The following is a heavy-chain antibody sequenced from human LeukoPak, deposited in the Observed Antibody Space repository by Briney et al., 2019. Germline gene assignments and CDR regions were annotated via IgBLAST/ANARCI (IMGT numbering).Heavy chain of an antibody. Sequence: SETLSLTCAVYGGSFSNFYWSWIRQPSGKGLEWIGEINHSGSTSYNPSLKSRVTISVDTSKNQFSLKLSSVTAADTAMYYCARGGTGWDDAYFYYYYGMDVWGQGTTVTVSS. J-gene: IGHJ6*02. CDR1: GGSFSNFY. D-gene: IGHD3/OR15-3a*01. CDR2: INHSGST. V-gene: IGHV4-34*01. CDR3: ARGGTGWDDAYFYYYYGMDV.